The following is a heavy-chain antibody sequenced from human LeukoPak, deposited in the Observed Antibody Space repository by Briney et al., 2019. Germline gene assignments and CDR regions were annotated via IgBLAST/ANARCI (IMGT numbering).Heavy chain of an antibody. CDR1: GGSISSSSYY. Sequence: SETLSLTCTVSGGSISSSSYYWGWIRQPPGKGLEWIGSIYHSGSTYYNPSLKSRVTISVDTSKNQFSLKLSSVTAADTAVYYCARDIEETTVTTARFDYWGQGTLVTVSS. V-gene: IGHV4-39*07. D-gene: IGHD4-17*01. CDR2: IYHSGST. CDR3: ARDIEETTVTTARFDY. J-gene: IGHJ4*02.